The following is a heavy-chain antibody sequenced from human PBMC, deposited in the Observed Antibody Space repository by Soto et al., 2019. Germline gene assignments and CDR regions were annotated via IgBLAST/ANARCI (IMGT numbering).Heavy chain of an antibody. J-gene: IGHJ5*02. CDR3: ARDPPRKYSSSWYPNWFDP. CDR1: GFTLSSYW. V-gene: IGHV3-7*01. CDR2: IKQDGSEK. Sequence: EVQLVESGGGLVQPGGSLRLSCAASGFTLSSYWMSWVRQAPGKGLEWVANIKQDGSEKYYVDSVKGRFTISRDNAKNSLYLQMNSLRAEDTAVYYCARDPPRKYSSSWYPNWFDPWGQGTLVTVAS. D-gene: IGHD6-13*01.